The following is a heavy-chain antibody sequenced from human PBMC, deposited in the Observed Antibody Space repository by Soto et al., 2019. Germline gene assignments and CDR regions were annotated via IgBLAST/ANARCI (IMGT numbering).Heavy chain of an antibody. Sequence: EVLLVESGGGLVQPGGSLRLSCVASGFTFSKFSMNWVRQAPGKGLEWLSHISGSGYTTYYADAVKGRFTISRDNSNNSLFLQMSSLRDEDTAVYYCARGDDFSWVDPWGHGIVVTVSS. CDR1: GFTFSKFS. D-gene: IGHD3-3*01. J-gene: IGHJ5*02. V-gene: IGHV3-48*02. CDR2: ISGSGYTT. CDR3: ARGDDFSWVDP.